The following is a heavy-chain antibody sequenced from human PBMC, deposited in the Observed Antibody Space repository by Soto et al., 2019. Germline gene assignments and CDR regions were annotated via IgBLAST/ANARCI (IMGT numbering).Heavy chain of an antibody. J-gene: IGHJ6*02. V-gene: IGHV1-2*04. CDR3: ARTGGAGTNYYYGMDV. D-gene: IGHD1-7*01. CDR2: INPNSGGT. Sequence: GASVKVSCKASGYTFTGYYMHWVRQAPGQGLEWMGWINPNSGGTNYAQKFQGWVTMTRDTSISTAYMELSRLRSDDTAVYYCARTGGAGTNYYYGMDVWGQGTTVTVSS. CDR1: GYTFTGYY.